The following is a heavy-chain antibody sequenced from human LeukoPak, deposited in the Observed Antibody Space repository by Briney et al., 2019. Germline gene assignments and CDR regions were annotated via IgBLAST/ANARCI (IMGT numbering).Heavy chain of an antibody. CDR3: AEGKEQLWFDY. Sequence: GGSLRLSCAASGFTFSSYGMHWVRQAPGKGLEWVAVISYDGSNKYYADSVKGRFTISRDNSKNTLYLQMNSLRAEDTAVYYCAEGKEQLWFDYWGQGTLVTVSS. CDR1: GFTFSSYG. J-gene: IGHJ4*02. D-gene: IGHD5-18*01. CDR2: ISYDGSNK. V-gene: IGHV3-30*18.